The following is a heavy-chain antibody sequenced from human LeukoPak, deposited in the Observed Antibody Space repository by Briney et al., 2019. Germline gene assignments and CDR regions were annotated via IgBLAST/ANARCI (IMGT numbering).Heavy chain of an antibody. V-gene: IGHV3-21*01. J-gene: IGHJ4*02. CDR2: ISSSSNYI. CDR1: GFTFSSYS. D-gene: IGHD2-2*01. CDR3: AREYCVSPSCFFLDY. Sequence: GGSLRLSCAASGFTFSSYSMNWVRQAPGKGLEWVSSISSSSNYIYNADSVKGRFTISRDNAKNSLYLQMNSLRAEDTAVYYCAREYCVSPSCFFLDYWGQGTLVTVSS.